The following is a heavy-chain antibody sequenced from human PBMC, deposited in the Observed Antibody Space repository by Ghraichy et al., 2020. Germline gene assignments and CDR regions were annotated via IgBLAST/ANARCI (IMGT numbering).Heavy chain of an antibody. Sequence: SETLSLTCTVSGGSISSYYWSWIRQPPGKGLEWIGYIYYSGSTNYNPSLKSRVTISVDTSKNQFSLKLSSVTAADTAVYYCAREVYSSGYFDYWGQGTLVTVSS. V-gene: IGHV4-59*01. CDR2: IYYSGST. CDR1: GGSISSYY. D-gene: IGHD5-18*01. J-gene: IGHJ4*02. CDR3: AREVYSSGYFDY.